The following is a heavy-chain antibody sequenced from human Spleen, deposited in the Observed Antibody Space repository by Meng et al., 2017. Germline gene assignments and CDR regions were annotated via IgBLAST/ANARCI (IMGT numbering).Heavy chain of an antibody. V-gene: IGHV3-30*01. J-gene: IGHJ4*02. D-gene: IGHD3-9*01. CDR3: ARANPDILTGYYQGYFDY. CDR1: GFTFSTYV. CDR2: FSDDGNNN. Sequence: GESLKISCAASGFTFSTYVMHWVRQAPGKGLEWVAVFSDDGNNNYYADSVKGRFTISRDNSKNTLFLQMNSLRAEDTAVYYCARANPDILTGYYQGYFDYWGQGTLVTVSS.